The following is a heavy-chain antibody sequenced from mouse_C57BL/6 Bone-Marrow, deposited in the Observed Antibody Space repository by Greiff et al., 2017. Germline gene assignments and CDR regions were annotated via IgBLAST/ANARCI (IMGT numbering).Heavy chain of an antibody. CDR3: AIYYDFDD. D-gene: IGHD1-1*01. CDR2: IDPSDSYT. J-gene: IGHJ2*01. CDR1: GYTFTGYW. V-gene: IGHV1-50*01. Sequence: VQLQQPGAELVKPGASVKLSCRASGYTFTGYWMQWVKQRPGQGLEWIGKIDPSDSYTNYNQKFKGKATLTVDASSSTAYMQLSSLTSEDSAVYYCAIYYDFDDWGQGTTLSLSS.